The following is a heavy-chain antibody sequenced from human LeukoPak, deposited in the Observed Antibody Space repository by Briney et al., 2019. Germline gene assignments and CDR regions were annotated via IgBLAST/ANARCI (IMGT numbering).Heavy chain of an antibody. J-gene: IGHJ4*02. CDR1: GYTFTSYD. D-gene: IGHD3-22*01. Sequence: ASVKVSCKASGYTFTSYDINWVRQAPGQGLEWMGWISAYNGNTNYAQKLQGRVTMTTDTSTSTAYMELRSLRSDDTAVYYCAREVAGYYYDSSGPPGYWGQGTLVTVSS. CDR2: ISAYNGNT. CDR3: AREVAGYYYDSSGPPGY. V-gene: IGHV1-18*01.